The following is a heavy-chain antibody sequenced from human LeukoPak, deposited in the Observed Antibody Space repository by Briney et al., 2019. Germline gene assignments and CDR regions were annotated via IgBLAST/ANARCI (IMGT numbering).Heavy chain of an antibody. CDR3: ASVGLAPTVGALLDAFDI. Sequence: GGSLRLSCAASGLTFSNYWMSWVRQGPGKGLEWVANINQDGSEKYYVDSVKGRFTVSRDNAKNSLHLEMNSLRAEDTGLYHCASVGLAPTVGALLDAFDIWGQGTMVTVSS. CDR2: INQDGSEK. D-gene: IGHD6-13*01. CDR1: GLTFSNYW. V-gene: IGHV3-7*01. J-gene: IGHJ3*02.